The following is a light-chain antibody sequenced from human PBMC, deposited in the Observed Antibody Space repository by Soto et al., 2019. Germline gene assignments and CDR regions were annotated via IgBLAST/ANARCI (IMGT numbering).Light chain of an antibody. CDR1: QTISSW. J-gene: IGKJ1*01. V-gene: IGKV1-5*03. Sequence: DIQMTQSPSTLSGSVGDRVTITCRASQTISSWFAWYQQKPGKAPKLLIYKASTLKSGVPSRFSGSGSGTEFTLTISSLQPDDFATYYCQHYNSYSEAFGQGTNVDIK. CDR3: QHYNSYSEA. CDR2: KAS.